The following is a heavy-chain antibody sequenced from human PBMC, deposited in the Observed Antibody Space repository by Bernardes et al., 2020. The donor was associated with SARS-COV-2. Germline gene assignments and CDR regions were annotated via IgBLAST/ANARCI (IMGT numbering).Heavy chain of an antibody. CDR1: GFTFSSYG. CDR3: ARDGNVLLWFGDQIYFQH. V-gene: IGHV3-33*01. CDR2: IWYDGSNK. J-gene: IGHJ1*01. D-gene: IGHD3-10*01. Sequence: GGSLRLSCAASGFTFSSYGMHWVRQAPGKGLEWVAVIWYDGSNKYYADSVKGRFTISRDNSKNTLYLQMNSLRAEDTAVYYCARDGNVLLWFGDQIYFQHWGQGTLVTVSS.